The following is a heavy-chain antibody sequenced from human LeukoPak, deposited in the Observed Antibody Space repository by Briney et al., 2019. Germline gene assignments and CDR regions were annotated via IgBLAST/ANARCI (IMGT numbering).Heavy chain of an antibody. V-gene: IGHV3-74*01. CDR2: INSDGSST. Sequence: QPGGSLRLSCAASGCTFSSYWMLWVRQAPGKGLVWVSRINSDGSSTSYADSVKGRFTISRDNAKNTLYLQMNSLRAEDTAVYYCARDRNYYDSSGYYRELTNWFDPWGQGTLVTVSS. CDR1: GCTFSSYW. CDR3: ARDRNYYDSSGYYRELTNWFDP. J-gene: IGHJ5*02. D-gene: IGHD3-22*01.